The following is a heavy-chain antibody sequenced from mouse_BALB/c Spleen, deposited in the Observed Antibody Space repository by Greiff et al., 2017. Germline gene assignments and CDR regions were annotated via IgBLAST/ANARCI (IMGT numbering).Heavy chain of an antibody. Sequence: VQLQQPGPELVKPGASVKVSCKASGYSFTDYNMYWVKQSHGKSLEWIGYIGPYNGGTSYNQKFKGKATLTVDKSSSTAFMHLNSLTSEDSAVYYYARSGLYGSSYYAMDYWGQGTSVTVSS. D-gene: IGHD1-1*01. J-gene: IGHJ4*01. CDR3: ARSGLYGSSYYAMDY. CDR2: IGPYNGGT. V-gene: IGHV1S135*01. CDR1: GYSFTDYN.